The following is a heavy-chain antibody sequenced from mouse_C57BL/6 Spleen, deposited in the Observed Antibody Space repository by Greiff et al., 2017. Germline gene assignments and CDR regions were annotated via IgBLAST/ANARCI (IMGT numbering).Heavy chain of an antibody. D-gene: IGHD4-1*01. CDR2: IHPNSGST. CDR1: GYTFTSYW. CDR3: AGNLGRGGFAY. Sequence: VQLQQPGAELVKPGASVKLSCKASGYTFTSYWMHWVKQRPGQGIEWIGMIHPNSGSTNYNEKFKSKATLTVDKSSSTAYMQLSSLTSEDSAVYYCAGNLGRGGFAYWGQGTLVTVSA. V-gene: IGHV1-64*01. J-gene: IGHJ3*01.